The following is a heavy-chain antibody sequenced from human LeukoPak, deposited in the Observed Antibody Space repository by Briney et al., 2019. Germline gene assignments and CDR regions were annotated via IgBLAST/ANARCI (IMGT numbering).Heavy chain of an antibody. J-gene: IGHJ4*02. V-gene: IGHV3-53*01. CDR3: ARDIRFSMNAFDY. CDR2: IYSGGNT. CDR1: GFTVSSNY. D-gene: IGHD3-3*01. Sequence: QTGGSLRLSCAASGFTVSSNYMTWVRQAPGKGLEWVSVIYSGGNTYYADSVKGRFTISRDNSKNTLYLQMNSLRAEDTAVYYCARDIRFSMNAFDYWGQGTLVTASS.